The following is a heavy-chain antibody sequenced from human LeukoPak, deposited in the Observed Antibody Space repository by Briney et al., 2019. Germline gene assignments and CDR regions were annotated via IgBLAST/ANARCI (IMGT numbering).Heavy chain of an antibody. CDR2: IYHSGST. V-gene: IGHV4-38-2*02. CDR1: GYSISSGYY. Sequence: SETLSLTCTVSGYSISSGYYWGWIRQPPGKGLEWIGSIYHSGSTYYNPSLKSRVTISVDTSKNQFSLKLSSVTAADTAVYYCASGSGLGMTGYFDYWGQGTLVTVSS. CDR3: ASGSGLGMTGYFDY. J-gene: IGHJ4*02. D-gene: IGHD3-10*01.